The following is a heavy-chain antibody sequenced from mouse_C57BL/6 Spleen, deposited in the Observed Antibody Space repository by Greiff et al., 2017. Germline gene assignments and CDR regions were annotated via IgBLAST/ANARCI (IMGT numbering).Heavy chain of an antibody. CDR3: ARSPYYYGSSRYFDV. V-gene: IGHV1-69*01. CDR1: GYTFTSYW. CDR2: IDPSDSYT. D-gene: IGHD1-1*01. Sequence: QVQLQQPGAELVMPGASVKLSCKASGYTFTSYWMHWVKQRPGQGLEWIGEIDPSDSYTNYNQKFKGKSTLTVDKSSSPAYMQLSSLTSEDSAVYYCARSPYYYGSSRYFDVWGTGTTVTVSS. J-gene: IGHJ1*03.